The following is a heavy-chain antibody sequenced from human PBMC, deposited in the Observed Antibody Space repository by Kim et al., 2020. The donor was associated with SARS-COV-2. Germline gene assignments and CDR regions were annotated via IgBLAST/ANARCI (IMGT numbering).Heavy chain of an antibody. J-gene: IGHJ5*02. Sequence: ASVKVSCKVSGYTLTELSMHWVRQAPGKGLEWMGGFDPEDGETIYAQKFQGRVTMTEDTSTDTAYMELSSLRSEDTAVYYCATLVVRGAPAWFDPWGQGTLVTVSS. V-gene: IGHV1-24*01. CDR3: ATLVVRGAPAWFDP. CDR1: GYTLTELS. D-gene: IGHD3-10*01. CDR2: FDPEDGET.